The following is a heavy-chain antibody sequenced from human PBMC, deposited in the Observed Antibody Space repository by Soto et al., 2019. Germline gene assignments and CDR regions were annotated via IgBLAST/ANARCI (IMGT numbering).Heavy chain of an antibody. J-gene: IGHJ4*02. CDR3: AGESYYGSGATVVAY. CDR2: IYYSGTT. CDR1: GGSISGYY. Sequence: QVQLQESGPGLVRPSETLSLTCTVSGGSISGYYWSWIRQPPGKGLEWIGYIYYSGTTSYNPSPNSRVTMAVVPGKDQVSDKVNAGTGADTAVYYCAGESYYGSGATVVAYWGQGTLVTVSS. V-gene: IGHV4-59*01. D-gene: IGHD3-10*01.